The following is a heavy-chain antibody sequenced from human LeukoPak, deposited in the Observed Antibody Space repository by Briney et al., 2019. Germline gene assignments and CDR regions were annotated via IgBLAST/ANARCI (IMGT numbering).Heavy chain of an antibody. Sequence: ASVKVSCKASGYTFTGYYMHWVRQAPGQGLEWMGWINPNSGGTNYAQKFQGRVTMTRDTSVSTAYMELSRLRSDDTAVYYCARDGVLRYFDWLLYHFDYWGQGTLVTVSS. J-gene: IGHJ4*02. D-gene: IGHD3-9*01. CDR1: GYTFTGYY. CDR2: INPNSGGT. CDR3: ARDGVLRYFDWLLYHFDY. V-gene: IGHV1-2*02.